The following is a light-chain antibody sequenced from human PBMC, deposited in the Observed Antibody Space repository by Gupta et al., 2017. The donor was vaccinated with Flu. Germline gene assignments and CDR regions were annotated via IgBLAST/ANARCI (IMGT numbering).Light chain of an antibody. CDR1: QSISTW. V-gene: IGKV1-5*03. Sequence: DIQMTQSPSTLSASVGDRVTITCRASQSISTWLAWYHQKPGKAPNLLIYKSSSLESGVPSRFSGSGSGTEFTLTISSLQPDDFATYYCQQYNSFSTFGQGTKVEIK. J-gene: IGKJ1*01. CDR3: QQYNSFST. CDR2: KSS.